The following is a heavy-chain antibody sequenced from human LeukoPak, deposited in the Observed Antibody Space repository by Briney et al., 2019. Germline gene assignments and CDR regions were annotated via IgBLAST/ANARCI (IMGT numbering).Heavy chain of an antibody. CDR1: GFTFSSYA. J-gene: IGHJ4*02. D-gene: IGHD3-10*01. CDR3: ARGSSTMVRGVIINDDDITSGFDY. CDR2: ISYDGSNK. Sequence: GMSLRLSCAASGFTFSSYAMHWVRQAPGKGLEWVAVISYDGSNKYYADSVKGRFTISRDNSKNKMYLQMNRLRAEDTAVYYCARGSSTMVRGVIINDDDITSGFDYWRQGTMVTVSS. V-gene: IGHV3-30*04.